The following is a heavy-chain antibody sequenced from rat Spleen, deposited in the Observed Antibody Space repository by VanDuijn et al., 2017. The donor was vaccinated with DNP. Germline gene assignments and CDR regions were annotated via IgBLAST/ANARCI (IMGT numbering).Heavy chain of an antibody. CDR3: AIANGNY. CDR1: GYSITSNY. V-gene: IGHV3-1*01. Sequence: EVQLQESGPGLVKPSQSLSLTCSVTGYSITSNYWGWIRKFPGNKMEWIGHISYSGRTTYNPSLKSRISITRDTSKNQFFLQLNSVSPEETATYYCAIANGNYWGQGVMVTVSS. D-gene: IGHD4-1*01. J-gene: IGHJ2*01. CDR2: ISYSGRT.